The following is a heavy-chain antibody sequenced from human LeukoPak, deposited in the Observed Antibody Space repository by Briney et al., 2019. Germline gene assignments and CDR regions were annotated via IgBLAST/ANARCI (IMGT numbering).Heavy chain of an antibody. D-gene: IGHD6-13*01. CDR1: GGSFSGYY. CDR2: INHSGST. V-gene: IGHV4-34*01. Sequence: SETLSLTCAVYGGSFSGYYWSWIRQPPGKGLEWIGEINHSGSTNYNPSLKSRVTISVDTSKNQFSLKLSSVTAADTAVYYCARTYSSIGYYYYGMDVWGQGTTVTVSS. CDR3: ARTYSSIGYYYYGMDV. J-gene: IGHJ6*02.